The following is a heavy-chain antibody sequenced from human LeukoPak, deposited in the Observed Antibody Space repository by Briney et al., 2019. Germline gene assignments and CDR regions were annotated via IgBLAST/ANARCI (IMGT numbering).Heavy chain of an antibody. V-gene: IGHV3-30*03. Sequence: GGSLRLSCAASGFTFSSYSMNWVRQAPGKGLEWVAVISYDGSNKYYADSVKGRFTISRDNSKNTLYLQMNSLRAEDTAVYYCARDQDGEIDYWGQGTLVTVSS. D-gene: IGHD4-17*01. CDR1: GFTFSSYS. J-gene: IGHJ4*02. CDR2: ISYDGSNK. CDR3: ARDQDGEIDY.